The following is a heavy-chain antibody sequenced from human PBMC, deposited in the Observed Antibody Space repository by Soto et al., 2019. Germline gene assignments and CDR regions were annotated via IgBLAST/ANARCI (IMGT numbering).Heavy chain of an antibody. CDR3: SIQGSAGWHLDI. J-gene: IGHJ3*02. CDR1: GYNFGTYW. V-gene: IGHV5-10-1*01. D-gene: IGHD2-2*02. Sequence: KSLNISCKVSGYNFGTYWITWVRQVPGKGLEWMGRIDPRDSYVNYSPSFRGHVTLSVDKSTNTASLQWNTLKASDTAIYYCSIQGSAGWHLDISGQGTMVTV. CDR2: IDPRDSYV.